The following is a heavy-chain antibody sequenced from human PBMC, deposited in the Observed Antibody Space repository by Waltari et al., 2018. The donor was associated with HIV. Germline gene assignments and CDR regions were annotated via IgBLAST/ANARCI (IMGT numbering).Heavy chain of an antibody. CDR1: GGTFSSYA. CDR3: ARAPVIAAAVGDYYYGMDV. Sequence: QVQLVQSGAEVKKPGSSVKVSCKAAGGTFSSYAISWVRQAPGQGLEWMGRIIPTFGTANYAQTFQGRVTITADESTSTAYMELSSLRSEDTAVYYCARAPVIAAAVGDYYYGMDVWGQGTTVTVSS. D-gene: IGHD6-13*01. V-gene: IGHV1-69*18. J-gene: IGHJ6*02. CDR2: IIPTFGTA.